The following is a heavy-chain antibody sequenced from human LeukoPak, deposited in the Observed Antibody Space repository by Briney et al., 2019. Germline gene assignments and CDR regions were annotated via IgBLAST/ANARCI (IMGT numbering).Heavy chain of an antibody. D-gene: IGHD5-24*01. Sequence: SVKVSCKASGGTFSSYAISSVRQAPGQGLEWMGGIIPIFGTANYAQKFQGRVTITTDESTSTAYMELSSLRSEDTAVYYCARSSIEMATINAYWGQGTLVTVSS. V-gene: IGHV1-69*05. CDR2: IIPIFGTA. J-gene: IGHJ4*02. CDR1: GGTFSSYA. CDR3: ARSSIEMATINAY.